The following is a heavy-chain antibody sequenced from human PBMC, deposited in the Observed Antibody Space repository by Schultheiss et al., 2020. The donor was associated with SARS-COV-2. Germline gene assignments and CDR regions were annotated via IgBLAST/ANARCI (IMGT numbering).Heavy chain of an antibody. CDR1: GFTFSSYA. CDR2: ISGSGGST. J-gene: IGHJ6*02. V-gene: IGHV3-23*01. CDR3: ATGSSAYSYGFGSHDFFYGMDV. D-gene: IGHD5-18*01. Sequence: GGSLRLSCAASGFTFSSYAMSWVRQAPGKGLEWVSAISGSGGSTYYADSVKGRFTISRDNSKNTLYLQMNSLRAEDTAVYYCATGSSAYSYGFGSHDFFYGMDVWGQGTTVTVSS.